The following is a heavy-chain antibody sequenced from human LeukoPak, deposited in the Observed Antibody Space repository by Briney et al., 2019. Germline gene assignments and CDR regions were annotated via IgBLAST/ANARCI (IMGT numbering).Heavy chain of an antibody. CDR3: ARGGYYGSGNDFRFDP. CDR1: GGSISSYY. D-gene: IGHD3-10*01. CDR2: TYYSGST. Sequence: SETLSLTCTGSGGSISSYYWSWIRQPPGKGLEWIGYTYYSGSTNYKPSLKNRVTISVDTSKNQFSLKLNSVTAADTAVYYCARGGYYGSGNDFRFDPWGQGTLVTVSS. J-gene: IGHJ5*02. V-gene: IGHV4-59*01.